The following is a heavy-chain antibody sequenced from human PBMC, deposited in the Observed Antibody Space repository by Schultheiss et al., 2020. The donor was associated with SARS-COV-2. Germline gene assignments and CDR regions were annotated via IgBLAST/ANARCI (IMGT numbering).Heavy chain of an antibody. D-gene: IGHD1-26*01. V-gene: IGHV4-38-2*01. CDR2: IYHSGCT. Sequence: SDTLSLTCAVSGYSISSGYYWGWSRQPPGKGLKWFGSIYHSGCTYYNLSLKVRVTISVDTSNTQFSLKLSSVTAADTAVYDCARGLELLGWGQGTLVTVSS. CDR1: GYSISSGYY. CDR3: ARGLELLG. J-gene: IGHJ4*02.